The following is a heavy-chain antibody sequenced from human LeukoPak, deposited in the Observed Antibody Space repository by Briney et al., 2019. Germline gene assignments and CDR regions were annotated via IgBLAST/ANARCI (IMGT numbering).Heavy chain of an antibody. D-gene: IGHD3-22*01. Sequence: SETLSLTCTVSGGSISSYYWSWIRQPAGKGLEWIGRIYTSGSTNYNPSLKSRVTMSVDTSKNQFSLKLSSVTAADTAVYYCARDPDSSGYYSSSGFDYWGQGTLVTVSS. CDR2: IYTSGST. J-gene: IGHJ4*02. V-gene: IGHV4-4*07. CDR1: GGSISSYY. CDR3: ARDPDSSGYYSSSGFDY.